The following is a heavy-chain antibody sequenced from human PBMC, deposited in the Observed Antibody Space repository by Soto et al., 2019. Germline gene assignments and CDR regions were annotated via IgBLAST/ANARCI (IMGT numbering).Heavy chain of an antibody. V-gene: IGHV3-15*01. D-gene: IGHD7-27*01. Sequence: EVQLVESGGGLVKPGGSLRLSCAASGFTFSNAWMSWVRQAPGKGLEWVGRIKSKTDGGTTDYAAPVKGRFTISRDDSKNTLYLQMNSLKTEDTAVYYCTTAQALGILAFDIWGQGTMVTVSS. CDR1: GFTFSNAW. CDR3: TTAQALGILAFDI. J-gene: IGHJ3*02. CDR2: IKSKTDGGTT.